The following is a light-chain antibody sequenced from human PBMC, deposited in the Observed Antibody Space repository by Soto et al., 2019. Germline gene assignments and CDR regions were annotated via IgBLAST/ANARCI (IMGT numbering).Light chain of an antibody. Sequence: SYELTQPPSVSVSPGQTASITCSGDKLGDKYACWYQQKPGQSPVLVIYQDNQRHSGIPERFSGSNSGNTATLTITGTQAMDEADYYCQAWDSTTAVFGTGTQLTVL. CDR3: QAWDSTTAV. CDR1: KLGDKY. J-gene: IGLJ7*01. V-gene: IGLV3-1*01. CDR2: QDN.